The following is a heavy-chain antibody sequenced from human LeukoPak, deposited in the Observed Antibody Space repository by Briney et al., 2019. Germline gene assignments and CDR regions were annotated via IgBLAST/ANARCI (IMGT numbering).Heavy chain of an antibody. D-gene: IGHD2-21*01. CDR1: GFTFDDYG. V-gene: IGHV3-20*04. CDR2: INWNGGST. Sequence: PGGSLRLSCAASGFTFDDYGISWGRQAPGKGLEWVSGINWNGGSTGYADSVKGRFTISRDNAKNSLYLQMNSLRVEDTALYYCARVKRELMWYYFHYWGQGTLVTVSS. CDR3: ARVKRELMWYYFHY. J-gene: IGHJ4*02.